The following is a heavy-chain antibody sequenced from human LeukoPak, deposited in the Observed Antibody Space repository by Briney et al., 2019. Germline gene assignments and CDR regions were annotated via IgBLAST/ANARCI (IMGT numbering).Heavy chain of an antibody. D-gene: IGHD3-9*01. CDR2: ISAYNGNT. J-gene: IGHJ4*02. Sequence: ASVKVSCKASGYTFTSYGISWVRQAPGQGLEWMGWISAYNGNTNYAQKLQGRVTMTTDTSTSTAYMELRSLRSDDTAVYYCARSYLWYYDILTGYNDYWGQGTLVTVSS. V-gene: IGHV1-18*01. CDR1: GYTFTSYG. CDR3: ARSYLWYYDILTGYNDY.